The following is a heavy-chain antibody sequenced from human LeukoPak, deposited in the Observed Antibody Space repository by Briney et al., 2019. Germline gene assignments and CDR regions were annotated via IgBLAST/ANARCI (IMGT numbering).Heavy chain of an antibody. J-gene: IGHJ5*02. CDR2: INHSGST. CDR3: ARQYGGFLGLNWFDP. V-gene: IGHV4-34*01. CDR1: GGSFSGYY. D-gene: IGHD3-3*01. Sequence: SETLSLTCAVYGGSFSGYYWSWIRQPPGKGLEWIGEINHSGSTNYNPSLKSRVTISVDTSKNQFSLKLSSVTAADTAVYYCARQYGGFLGLNWFDPWGQGTLVTVSS.